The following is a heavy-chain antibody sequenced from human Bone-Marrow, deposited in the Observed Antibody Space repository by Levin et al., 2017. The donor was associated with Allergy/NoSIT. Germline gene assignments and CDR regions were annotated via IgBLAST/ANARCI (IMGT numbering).Heavy chain of an antibody. J-gene: IGHJ4*02. Sequence: GASVKVSCKASGGTLSTFTISWVRQAPGQQLECVGRIIPILGISNSAQRFQDRVTLTADTSTNTAYMSVKSLKSEDTAMYYCAMDRSPMARGILITGYGKLDYWGQGTLVTVSS. CDR1: GGTLSTFT. V-gene: IGHV1-69*02. CDR3: AMDRSPMARGILITGYGKLDY. CDR2: IIPILGIS. D-gene: IGHD3-10*01.